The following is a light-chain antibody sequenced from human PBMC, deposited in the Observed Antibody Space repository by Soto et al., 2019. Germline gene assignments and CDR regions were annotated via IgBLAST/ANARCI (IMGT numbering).Light chain of an antibody. CDR2: GAS. Sequence: VMTQAPATLSVSPGERATLSCRASQTINNNIAWYQLKDGQVPRLLIYGASTRATDIPARFSGSGSGTEFTLTISSLQSEDFATYFCQEYYTYPWTFGQGTKVDIK. CDR1: QTINNN. J-gene: IGKJ1*01. V-gene: IGKV3-15*01. CDR3: QEYYTYPWT.